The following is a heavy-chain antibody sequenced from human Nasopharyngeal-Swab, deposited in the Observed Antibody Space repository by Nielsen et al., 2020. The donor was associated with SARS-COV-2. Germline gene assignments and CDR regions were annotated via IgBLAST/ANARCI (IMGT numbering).Heavy chain of an antibody. Sequence: GGSLRLSCAASGFTFDDYAMHWVRQAPGKGLEWVSLISGDGGSTYYADSVKGRFTISRDNSKNSLYLQMSSLRSEDTAVYYCATTLPDGGSYFKGYYYYYMDVWGKGTTVTVSS. D-gene: IGHD1-26*01. CDR3: ATTLPDGGSYFKGYYYYYMDV. V-gene: IGHV3-43*02. CDR1: GFTFDDYA. CDR2: ISGDGGST. J-gene: IGHJ6*03.